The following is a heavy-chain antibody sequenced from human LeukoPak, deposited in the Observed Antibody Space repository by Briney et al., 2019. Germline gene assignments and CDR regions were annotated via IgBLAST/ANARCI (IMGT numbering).Heavy chain of an antibody. D-gene: IGHD3-10*01. CDR1: GYTFTSYA. CDR3: ARDLEMVRGGTPFDY. CDR2: INTNTGNP. Sequence: ASVKVSCKASGYTFTSYAMNWVRQAPGQGLEWMGWINTNTGNPTHAQGFTGRFVFSLDTSVSTAYLQISSLKAEDTAVYYCARDLEMVRGGTPFDYWAREPWSPSPQ. J-gene: IGHJ4*02. V-gene: IGHV7-4-1*02.